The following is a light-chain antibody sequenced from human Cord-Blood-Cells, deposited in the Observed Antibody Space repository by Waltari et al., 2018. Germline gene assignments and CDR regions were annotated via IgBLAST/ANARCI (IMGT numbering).Light chain of an antibody. Sequence: EIVMPQSPPTLSVSPGERAPLSCRASQSVSSNLAWYQQKPGQAPRLLIYGASTRATGIPARFSGSGSGTEFTLTISSLQSEDFAVYYCQQYNNWPPWTFGQGTKVEIK. CDR2: GAS. V-gene: IGKV3-15*01. CDR3: QQYNNWPPWT. CDR1: QSVSSN. J-gene: IGKJ1*01.